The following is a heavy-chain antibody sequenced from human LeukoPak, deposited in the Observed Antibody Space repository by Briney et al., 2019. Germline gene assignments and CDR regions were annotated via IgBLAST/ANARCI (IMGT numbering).Heavy chain of an antibody. CDR2: FSHSGGST. Sequence: PGGSLRLSCAAAGFTFSRHAMNCVRQAPGKVLECVSGFSHSGGSTYYANTVKGRVTNSRNKSKSNLYLQMYRLRTEDTAAYYCAKDGYDSPNYFDNWGQGTLVTVSS. V-gene: IGHV3-23*01. D-gene: IGHD2-2*01. CDR1: GFTFSRHA. CDR3: AKDGYDSPNYFDN. J-gene: IGHJ4*02.